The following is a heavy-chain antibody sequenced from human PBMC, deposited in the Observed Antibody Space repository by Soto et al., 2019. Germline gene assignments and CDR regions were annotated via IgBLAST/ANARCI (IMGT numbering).Heavy chain of an antibody. CDR2: IYWDDDK. CDR3: AHRFDWYYFDY. Sequence: QITLKESGPPLVKPTQTLTLTCTFSGFSLSTTEVGVGWIRQPPGKALEWLALIYWDDDKRYSPSLKSRLTITKDTSKNQVVLTMTNMDPVDTATYYCAHRFDWYYFDYWGQGTPVTVSS. CDR1: GFSLSTTEVG. J-gene: IGHJ4*02. D-gene: IGHD3-9*01. V-gene: IGHV2-5*02.